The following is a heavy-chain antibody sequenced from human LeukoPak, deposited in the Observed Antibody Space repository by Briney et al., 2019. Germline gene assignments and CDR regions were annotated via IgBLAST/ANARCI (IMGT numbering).Heavy chain of an antibody. CDR1: GFTFSSYA. V-gene: IGHV3-23*01. Sequence: GGSLRLSCAASGFTFSSYAMSWVRQAPGKGLEWVSAISGSGGSTYYAASVKGRFTISRDNSKNTLYLQMNSLRAEDTAVYYCASWGYYYGSGSPSNFDYWGQGTLVTVSS. J-gene: IGHJ4*02. CDR2: ISGSGGST. D-gene: IGHD3-10*01. CDR3: ASWGYYYGSGSPSNFDY.